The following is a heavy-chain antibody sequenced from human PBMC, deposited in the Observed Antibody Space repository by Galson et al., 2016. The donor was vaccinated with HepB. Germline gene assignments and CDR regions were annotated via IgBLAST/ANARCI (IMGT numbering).Heavy chain of an antibody. D-gene: IGHD6-19*01. CDR2: ITGSDGST. CDR1: GFTFTNYA. CDR3: AKGSNGWTKFIDF. J-gene: IGHJ4*02. V-gene: IGHV3-23*01. Sequence: SLRLSCAASGFTFTNYAMSWVRQAPGKGLEWVSGITGSDGSTRYADSVKGRFIISRDNSKNTLYLQMDSLRAEDTAVYYCAKGSNGWTKFIDFWGLGTRVTVSS.